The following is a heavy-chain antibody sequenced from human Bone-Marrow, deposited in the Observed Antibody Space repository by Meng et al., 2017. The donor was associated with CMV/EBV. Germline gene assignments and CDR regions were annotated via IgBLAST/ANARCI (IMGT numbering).Heavy chain of an antibody. CDR3: ARGLRQLPPHAKLVGFTYYFDY. V-gene: IGHV1-69*05. Sequence: SVKVSCKASGGSFSNYAFSWVRQAPGQGLEWMGGIIPIFNIANYAQNFQGRVTITTDESTTTAYMELNSLRSEDTAVYYCARGLRQLPPHAKLVGFTYYFDYWGQGTLVTVSS. D-gene: IGHD6-6*01. CDR1: GGSFSNYA. CDR2: IIPIFNIA. J-gene: IGHJ4*02.